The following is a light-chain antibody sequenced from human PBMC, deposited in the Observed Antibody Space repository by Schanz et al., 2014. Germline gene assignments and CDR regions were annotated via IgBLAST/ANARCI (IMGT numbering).Light chain of an antibody. V-gene: IGLV8-61*01. CDR3: ALYIGGGIAV. CDR2: STN. CDR1: SGSVSTSYY. Sequence: QAVVTQEPSFSVSPGGTVTLTCALNSGSVSTSYYPSWYQQTPGQAPRTLIFSTNSRSSGVPDRFSGSIVGNKAALTITGAQADDEHDYYCALYIGGGIAVFGGGTKLTVL. J-gene: IGLJ2*01.